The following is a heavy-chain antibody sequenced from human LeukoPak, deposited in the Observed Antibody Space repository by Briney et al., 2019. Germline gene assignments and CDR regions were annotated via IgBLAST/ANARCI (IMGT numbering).Heavy chain of an antibody. CDR2: VYSDGST. CDR3: ARSAGYPRSVNGYFDY. J-gene: IGHJ4*02. D-gene: IGHD2-15*01. V-gene: IGHV3-66*01. Sequence: GGSLRLSCAASGFTVSSNYLGWVRQAPGRGLEWISVVYSDGSTSYADSVKGRFTISRDKSKNTLYLQMNSLRDDDTAVYFCARSAGYPRSVNGYFDYWGQGTLVTVSS. CDR1: GFTVSSNY.